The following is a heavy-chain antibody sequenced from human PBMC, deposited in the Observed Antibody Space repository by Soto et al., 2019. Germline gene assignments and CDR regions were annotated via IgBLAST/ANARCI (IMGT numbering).Heavy chain of an antibody. CDR1: GFTCNRDS. V-gene: IGHV3-21*01. CDR3: ASGLHGYLYS. CDR2: ISSSSSYI. J-gene: IGHJ5*01. D-gene: IGHD6-25*01. Sequence: GGTLGLSCAAPGFTCNRDSMNCARQAPGKGLEWVSSISSSSSYIYYADSVKGRFTISRDNAKNSLYLQMNSLRAEDTAVYYNASGLHGYLYS.